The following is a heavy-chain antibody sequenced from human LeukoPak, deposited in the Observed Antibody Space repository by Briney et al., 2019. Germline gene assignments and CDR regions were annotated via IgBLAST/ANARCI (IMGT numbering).Heavy chain of an antibody. CDR1: GFTFGDYA. J-gene: IGHJ3*02. CDR3: TRSYDYVWGSYRSGAFDI. CDR2: IRSKAYGGTT. Sequence: GGSLRLSCTASGFTFGDYAMSWVRQAPGKGLEWVGFIRSKAYGGTTEYAASVKGRFTISRDDSKSIAYLQMNSLKTEDTAVYYCTRSYDYVWGSYRSGAFDIWGQGTMVTVSS. D-gene: IGHD3-16*02. V-gene: IGHV3-49*04.